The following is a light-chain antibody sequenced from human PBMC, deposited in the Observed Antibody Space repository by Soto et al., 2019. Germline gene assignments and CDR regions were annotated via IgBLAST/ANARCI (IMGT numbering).Light chain of an antibody. J-gene: IGKJ1*01. Sequence: EIVMTQSPATLSVSPGERATLSCRASQSVSSNLAWYQQKPGQAPRLLIYGASTRATGIPARFSGSGSGTEFTLNISSLQSEDFAVYCCQQYNNWPPWTFGQGTKVEIK. CDR3: QQYNNWPPWT. CDR1: QSVSSN. V-gene: IGKV3-15*01. CDR2: GAS.